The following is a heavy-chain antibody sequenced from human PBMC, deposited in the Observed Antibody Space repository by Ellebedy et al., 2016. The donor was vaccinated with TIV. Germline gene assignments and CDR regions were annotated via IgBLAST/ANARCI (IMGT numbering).Heavy chain of an antibody. V-gene: IGHV3-30*18. CDR1: GFTFSNYG. CDR3: AKVADYYHDSSGFPDN. Sequence: PGGSLRLSCAASGFTFSNYGMHWVRQAPGKGLEWVSVISYDGSNKYYADSVKGRFTISRDNSKNTLYVQMNSLRAEDTAVYYCAKVADYYHDSSGFPDNWGQGTPVTVSS. J-gene: IGHJ4*02. CDR2: ISYDGSNK. D-gene: IGHD3-22*01.